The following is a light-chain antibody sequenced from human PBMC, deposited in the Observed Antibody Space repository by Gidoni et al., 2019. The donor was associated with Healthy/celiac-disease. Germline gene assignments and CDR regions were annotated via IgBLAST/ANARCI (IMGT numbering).Light chain of an antibody. CDR3: QQYNKLGT. Sequence: DIQMTQSPSTLSASVGDRVTITCRASQSISSWLAWYQQKPGKAPKLLIYDASSLESGVPSRFSVSGSGTEFTLTISSLQPDDFATYYCQQYNKLGTFGQGTKVEIK. CDR1: QSISSW. V-gene: IGKV1-5*01. CDR2: DAS. J-gene: IGKJ1*01.